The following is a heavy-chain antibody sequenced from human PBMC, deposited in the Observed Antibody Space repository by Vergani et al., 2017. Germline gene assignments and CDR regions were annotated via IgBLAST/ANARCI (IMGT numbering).Heavy chain of an antibody. CDR3: SRSHSIYDFWSGYRYDAVDI. Sequence: QVQLQESGPGLVKPSQTLSLTCTVSGGSISSGGYYWSWIRQHPGKGLEWIGYIYYSGSTYYNPSLKSRVTISVDTSKNQFSLKLSSVTAADTAVYYCSRSHSIYDFWSGYRYDAVDIWGQGTMVTVSS. D-gene: IGHD3-3*01. CDR1: GGSISSGGYY. CDR2: IYYSGST. J-gene: IGHJ3*02. V-gene: IGHV4-31*03.